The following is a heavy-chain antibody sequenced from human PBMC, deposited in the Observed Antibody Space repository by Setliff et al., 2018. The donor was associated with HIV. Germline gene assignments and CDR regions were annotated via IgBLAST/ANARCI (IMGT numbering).Heavy chain of an antibody. CDR2: INSDGSII. J-gene: IGHJ6*02. CDR1: GFSFSNYW. Sequence: GGSLRLSCAPSGFSFSNYWMHWVRQAPGEGLVWVSRINSDGSIIDYADSVKGRFTISRNNAKNTLYLQMNSLRVDDTAVYYCARDGPGLSKADYYGMDVWGQGTKVTVSS. CDR3: ARDGPGLSKADYYGMDV. V-gene: IGHV3-74*01.